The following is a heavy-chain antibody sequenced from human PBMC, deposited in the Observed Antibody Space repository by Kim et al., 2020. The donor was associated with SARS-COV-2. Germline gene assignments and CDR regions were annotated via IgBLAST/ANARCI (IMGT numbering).Heavy chain of an antibody. CDR3: ANGGNYCSGGSCFDY. Sequence: NPPLKSRITISVDPSKNAFSLKLTSVTAADTAVYYCANGGNYCSGGSCFDYWGQGTLVTVSS. D-gene: IGHD2-15*01. V-gene: IGHV4-34*01. J-gene: IGHJ4*02.